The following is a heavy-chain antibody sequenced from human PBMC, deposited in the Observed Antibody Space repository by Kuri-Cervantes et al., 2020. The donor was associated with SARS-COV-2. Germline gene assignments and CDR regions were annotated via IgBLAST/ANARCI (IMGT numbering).Heavy chain of an antibody. Sequence: GESLKISCAASGFTFSSYAMSWVRQAPGKGLEWVSAISGSGGSTYDADSVKGRFTISRDNSKNTLYLQMNSLRVEDTAVYYCAKDPLFRGTYDLGKLDSWGRGTLVTVSS. CDR2: ISGSGGST. CDR1: GFTFSSYA. V-gene: IGHV3-23*01. D-gene: IGHD3-3*01. J-gene: IGHJ4*02. CDR3: AKDPLFRGTYDLGKLDS.